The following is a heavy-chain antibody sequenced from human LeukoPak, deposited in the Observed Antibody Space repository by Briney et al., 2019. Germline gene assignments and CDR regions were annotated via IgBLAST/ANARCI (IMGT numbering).Heavy chain of an antibody. D-gene: IGHD1-26*01. J-gene: IGHJ4*02. CDR1: GYTFTDYY. V-gene: IGHV1-2*02. CDR2: INPNSGGT. Sequence: ASVTLSCKASGYTFTDYYMNWVRHAPGQGLEWMGWINPNSGGTNYAQKFQGRVTMTRDTSITTAYMELSSLRSDDTAMYYCTRALGSDYWGQGTLVTVSS. CDR3: TRALGSDY.